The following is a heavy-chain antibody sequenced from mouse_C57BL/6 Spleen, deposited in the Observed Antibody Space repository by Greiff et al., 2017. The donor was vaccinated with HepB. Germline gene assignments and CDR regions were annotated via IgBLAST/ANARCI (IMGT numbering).Heavy chain of an antibody. D-gene: IGHD1-1*01. J-gene: IGHJ4*01. V-gene: IGHV1-64*01. Sequence: VQLQQSGAELVKPGASVKLSCKASGYTFTSYWMHWVKQRPGQGLEWIGMIHPNSGSTNYNEKFKSKATLTVDKSSSTAYMQLSSLTSEDSAVYYCARRYYYGRDYAMDYWGQGTSVTVSS. CDR3: ARRYYYGRDYAMDY. CDR1: GYTFTSYW. CDR2: IHPNSGST.